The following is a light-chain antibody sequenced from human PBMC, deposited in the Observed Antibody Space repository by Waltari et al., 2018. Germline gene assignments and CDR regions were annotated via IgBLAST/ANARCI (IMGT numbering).Light chain of an antibody. CDR3: QQYNSYSLLT. J-gene: IGKJ4*01. V-gene: IGKV1-5*03. CDR1: QSISNW. CDR2: KAS. Sequence: DIQMTQSPSTLSASVGDRFTITCRARQSISNWLAWYQQKPGKAPKLLIYKASTLESGVPSRFSCSGSGTEFTLTISSLQPDDFATYYCQQYNSYSLLTFGGGTKVEIK.